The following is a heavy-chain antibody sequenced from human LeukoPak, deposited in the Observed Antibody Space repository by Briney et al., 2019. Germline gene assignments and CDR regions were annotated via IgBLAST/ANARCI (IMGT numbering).Heavy chain of an antibody. J-gene: IGHJ6*02. CDR1: GFTFSNYG. CDR2: ISYDESDK. CDR3: AKGVVAATNAAYYGMDV. V-gene: IGHV3-30*18. Sequence: PGRSLRLSCAASGFTFSNYGMHWVRQAPGKGLEWVAVISYDESDKYYADSVKGRFTISRDNSKNTLHLQMNSLRPEDTAVYYCAKGVVAATNAAYYGMDVWGQGTTVTVSS. D-gene: IGHD2-15*01.